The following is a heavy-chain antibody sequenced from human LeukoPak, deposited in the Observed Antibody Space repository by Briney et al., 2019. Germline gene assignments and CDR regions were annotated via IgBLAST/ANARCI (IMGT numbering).Heavy chain of an antibody. V-gene: IGHV4-4*07. J-gene: IGHJ4*02. D-gene: IGHD6-13*01. CDR3: ARDSENRGSSWYRFDY. Sequence: SETLSLTCTVSGGSISSYYWSWIRQPAGKGLEWIGRIYISGSGSTNYNPSLKSRVTMSVDTSKNQFSLKLSSVTAADTAVYYCARDSENRGSSWYRFDYWGQGTLVTVSS. CDR2: IYISGSGST. CDR1: GGSISSYY.